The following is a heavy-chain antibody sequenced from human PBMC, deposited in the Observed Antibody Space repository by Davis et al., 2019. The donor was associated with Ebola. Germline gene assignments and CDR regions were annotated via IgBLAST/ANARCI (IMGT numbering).Heavy chain of an antibody. CDR1: GYSFTDFY. Sequence: AASVKVSCKTSGYSFTDFYVHWVRQAPGQGLKWVGLINPTDLTTIYAYNFQGRATMTRDTSTSTVYMELSSLRSDDTAVYYCARDYMWEVEYYYGSGSQNYYYYGMDVWGKGTTVTVSS. D-gene: IGHD3-10*01. CDR2: INPTDLTT. J-gene: IGHJ6*04. CDR3: ARDYMWEVEYYYGSGSQNYYYYGMDV. V-gene: IGHV1-46*01.